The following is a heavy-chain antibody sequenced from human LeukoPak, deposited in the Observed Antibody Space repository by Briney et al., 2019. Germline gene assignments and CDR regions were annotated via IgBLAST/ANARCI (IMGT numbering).Heavy chain of an antibody. CDR3: ARVGLPYYYGSGSLYYFDY. J-gene: IGHJ4*02. D-gene: IGHD3-10*01. CDR2: ISAYNGNT. Sequence: GASVKVSCKASGYTFTSYGISWVRQAPGQGLERIAWISAYNGNTNYAQKLQGRVTMTTDTSTSTAYMELRSLRSDDTAVYYCARVGLPYYYGSGSLYYFDYWGQGTLVTVSS. CDR1: GYTFTSYG. V-gene: IGHV1-18*01.